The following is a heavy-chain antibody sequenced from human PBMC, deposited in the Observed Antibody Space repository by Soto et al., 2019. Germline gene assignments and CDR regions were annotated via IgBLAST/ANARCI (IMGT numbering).Heavy chain of an antibody. J-gene: IGHJ5*02. CDR1: GYTFINYG. V-gene: IGHV1-18*01. CDR2: ISTYNGNT. Sequence: QVQLVQSGAEVKKPGASVKVSCKASGYTFINYGISWVRQAPGQGLEWMGWISTYNGNTNYAQKVKGRVTMTTDTSTSTAYMELRSLRSDDTAGYYCARAYCSSTSCYGAWNWFDPWGQGSLVTVSA. CDR3: ARAYCSSTSCYGAWNWFDP. D-gene: IGHD2-2*01.